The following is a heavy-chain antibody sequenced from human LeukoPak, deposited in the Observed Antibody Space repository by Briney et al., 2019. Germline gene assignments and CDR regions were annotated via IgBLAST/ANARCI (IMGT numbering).Heavy chain of an antibody. J-gene: IGHJ4*02. CDR2: ISYDGSNK. D-gene: IGHD6-19*01. V-gene: IGHV3-30*19. Sequence: GRSLRLSCAASGFTFSSYGMHWVRQAPGKGLEWVAVISYDGSNKYYADSMKGRFTISRDNSKNTLYLQMNSLRAEDTAVYYCARSGIAVAGIYFDYWGQGTLVTVSS. CDR1: GFTFSSYG. CDR3: ARSGIAVAGIYFDY.